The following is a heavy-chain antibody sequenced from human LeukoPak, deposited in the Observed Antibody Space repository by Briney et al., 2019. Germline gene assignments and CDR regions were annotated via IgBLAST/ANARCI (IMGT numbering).Heavy chain of an antibody. CDR1: GGTFSSYA. CDR2: IIPIFGTA. CDR3: ASLGARLSPYYFDY. D-gene: IGHD6-6*01. V-gene: IGHV1-69*13. J-gene: IGHJ4*02. Sequence: SVKVSCTASGGTFSSYAISWVRQAPGQGLEWMGGIIPIFGTANYAQKFQGRVTITADESTSTAYMELSSLRSEGTAVYYCASLGARLSPYYFDYWGQGTLVTVSS.